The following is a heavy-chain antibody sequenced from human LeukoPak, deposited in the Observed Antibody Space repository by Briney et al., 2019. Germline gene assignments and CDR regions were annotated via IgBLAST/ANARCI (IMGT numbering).Heavy chain of an antibody. CDR3: AKAGYTSSWPFDY. CDR2: ISCSGGTA. Sequence: GGSLRLSCGASGFTFSSNGMSWVRQAPGKGLEWVSAISCSGGTAYYADSVKGRFTISRDNSKNTLYLQMNSLRAEDTALYYCAKAGYTSSWPFDYWGQGTLVTVSS. V-gene: IGHV3-23*01. CDR1: GFTFSSNG. J-gene: IGHJ4*02. D-gene: IGHD6-13*01.